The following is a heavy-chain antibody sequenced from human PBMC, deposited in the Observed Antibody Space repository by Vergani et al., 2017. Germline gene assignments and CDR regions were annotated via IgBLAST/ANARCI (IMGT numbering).Heavy chain of an antibody. CDR3: AKLFRGWIIDY. CDR1: GFTLSNYD. Sequence: QVQLVESGGGVVQRGGSLRLSCVTSGFTLSNYDMQWIRQGPGKGLEFVAFIQFDGSNQYYADSVKGRFTLSRDFSKNTLYLQMNSLRTDDTATYYCAKLFRGWIIDYWGKGTQVIVSS. V-gene: IGHV3-30*02. D-gene: IGHD2-2*03. J-gene: IGHJ4*02. CDR2: IQFDGSNQ.